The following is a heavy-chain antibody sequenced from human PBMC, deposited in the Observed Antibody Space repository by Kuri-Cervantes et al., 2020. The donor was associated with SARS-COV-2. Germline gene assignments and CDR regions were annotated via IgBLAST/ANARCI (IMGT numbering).Heavy chain of an antibody. J-gene: IGHJ5*02. CDR1: GGSISSGGYY. V-gene: IGHV4-30-2*01. CDR3: ARDRGRIAAAGIGWFDP. D-gene: IGHD6-13*01. Sequence: SETLSLTCTVSGGSISSGGYYWSWIRQPPGKGLEWIGYIYHSGSTYYNPSLKSRLTISVDTSKKQFSLNLSSVTAADTAVYYCARDRGRIAAAGIGWFDPWGQGTLVTVSS. CDR2: IYHSGST.